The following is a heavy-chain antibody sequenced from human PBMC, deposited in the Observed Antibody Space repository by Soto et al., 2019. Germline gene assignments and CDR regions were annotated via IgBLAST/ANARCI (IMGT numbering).Heavy chain of an antibody. D-gene: IGHD6-19*01. V-gene: IGHV1-46*01. CDR1: GYMFTSYF. CDR3: ARDKDSSARPRAEFDY. Sequence: QGHLVQSGAEVKRPGASVRVSCESSGYMFTSYFIHWVRQAPGQGLEWAGVINPSDGNTTYAQKFQARITMTRDTSTTTVDMELSSLRSEDTAVYYCARDKDSSARPRAEFDYWGQGTLITVSS. J-gene: IGHJ4*02. CDR2: INPSDGNT.